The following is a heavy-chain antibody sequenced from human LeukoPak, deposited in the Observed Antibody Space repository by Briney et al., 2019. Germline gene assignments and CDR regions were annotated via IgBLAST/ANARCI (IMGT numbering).Heavy chain of an antibody. D-gene: IGHD3-10*01. Sequence: SQTLSLTCTVSGGSISSGSYYWSWIRQPAGKGLEWIGRIYTSGSTNYNPSLKSRVTILVDTSKNQFSLKLSSVTAADTAVYYCARGSRGAMETWGQGTLVTVSS. CDR3: ARGSRGAMET. CDR1: GGSISSGSYY. J-gene: IGHJ5*02. V-gene: IGHV4-61*02. CDR2: IYTSGST.